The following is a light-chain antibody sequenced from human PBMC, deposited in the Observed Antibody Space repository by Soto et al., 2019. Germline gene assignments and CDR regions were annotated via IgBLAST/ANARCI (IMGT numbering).Light chain of an antibody. V-gene: IGKV3-11*01. CDR2: DAS. CDR1: QSVSSN. Sequence: EIVLTQSPATLSLSPGARATLSCRASQSVSSNLAWYQQKPGQAPRLLIYDASNRATGIPARFSGSGSGTDFTLTIISLEPEDFAVYYCQRGDTFGQGTRLEIK. CDR3: QRGDT. J-gene: IGKJ5*01.